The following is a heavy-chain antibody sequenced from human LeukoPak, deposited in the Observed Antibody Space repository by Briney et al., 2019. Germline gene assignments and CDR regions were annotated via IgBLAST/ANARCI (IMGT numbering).Heavy chain of an antibody. CDR3: ARDDYGETFDY. CDR2: ISSSGRTR. J-gene: IGHJ4*02. Sequence: PGGSLRLSCAASEFSVGSNYMTWVRQAPGKGLEWVSYISSSGRTRYYADSVKGRFTISRDNAKNSLYLQMNSLRAEDTAVYYCARDDYGETFDYWGQGTLVTVSS. V-gene: IGHV3-11*01. CDR1: EFSVGSNY. D-gene: IGHD4-17*01.